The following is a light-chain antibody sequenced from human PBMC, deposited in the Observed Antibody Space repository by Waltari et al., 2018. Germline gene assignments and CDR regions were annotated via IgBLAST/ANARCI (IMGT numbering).Light chain of an antibody. CDR3: QQYNSYPWT. CDR1: QSISNW. J-gene: IGKJ1*01. V-gene: IGKV1-5*03. CDR2: QAS. Sequence: DIQMTQSPSILSASVGDRVTMTCRASQSISNWLAWYQQKPGKAPNLLIYQASRLESGVPSRFSGSGSATEFTLTISSLQPDDFATYYCQQYNSYPWTFGQGTKVEIK.